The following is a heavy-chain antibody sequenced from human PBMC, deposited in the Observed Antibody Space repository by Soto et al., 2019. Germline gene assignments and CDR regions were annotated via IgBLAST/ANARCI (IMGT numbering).Heavy chain of an antibody. CDR2: IKQDGSEK. D-gene: IGHD6-19*01. Sequence: GGSLRLSCAASGFTFSSYWMSWVRQAPGKGLEWVANIKQDGSEKYYVDSVKGRFPISRDNAKNSLYLQMNSLRAEDTAVYYCARRYSSGWYGSFDYWGQGTLVTVSS. CDR3: ARRYSSGWYGSFDY. V-gene: IGHV3-7*01. J-gene: IGHJ4*02. CDR1: GFTFSSYW.